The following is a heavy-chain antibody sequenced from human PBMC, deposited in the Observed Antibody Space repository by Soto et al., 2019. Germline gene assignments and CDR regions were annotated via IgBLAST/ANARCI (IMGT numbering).Heavy chain of an antibody. CDR3: ARGPPRVDYGDYAPETYYMDV. D-gene: IGHD4-17*01. J-gene: IGHJ6*03. Sequence: ASVKISCKASGYTFTSYDINWVRQATGQGLEWMGWMNPNSGNTGYAQKFQGRVTMTRNTSISTAYMELSSLRSEDTAVYYCARGPPRVDYGDYAPETYYMDVGGKGTTVTVSS. CDR1: GYTFTSYD. CDR2: MNPNSGNT. V-gene: IGHV1-8*01.